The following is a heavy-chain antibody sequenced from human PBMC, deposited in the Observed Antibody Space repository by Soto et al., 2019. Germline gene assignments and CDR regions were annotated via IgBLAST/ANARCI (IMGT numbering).Heavy chain of an antibody. CDR1: GFTLSDHY. Sequence: GGSRTLSCAVSGFTLSDHYIDWVRQAPGKGLEWVGRSRDKPQGYSTAYAASVKGRFTTSRDESKNSAYLQMNSLKAEDTAVYYCVRATYFSDSSGYTRCLDYWGQGTLVTVSS. CDR3: VRATYFSDSSGYTRCLDY. CDR2: SRDKPQGYST. V-gene: IGHV3-72*01. D-gene: IGHD3-22*01. J-gene: IGHJ4*02.